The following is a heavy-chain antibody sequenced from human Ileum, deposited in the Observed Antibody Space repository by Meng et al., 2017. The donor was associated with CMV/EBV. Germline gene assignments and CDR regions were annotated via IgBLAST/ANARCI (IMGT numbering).Heavy chain of an antibody. V-gene: IGHV4-4*07. CDR1: VGSLTNYY. Sequence: HRPGSGPGRVRPPETLALTCTVSVGSLTNYYWSWIRQSAGTGLAWIGRFYSSDTYSYQPSLDSRVTMSLDRYKTQFYLNLRSVTAADTATYYCARGPGASTREGFDYWGLGTLVTVSS. D-gene: IGHD1-26*01. CDR3: ARGPGASTREGFDY. CDR2: FYSSDTY. J-gene: IGHJ4*02.